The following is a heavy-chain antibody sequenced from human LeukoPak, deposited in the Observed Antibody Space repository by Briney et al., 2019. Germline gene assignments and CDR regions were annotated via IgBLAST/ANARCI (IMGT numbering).Heavy chain of an antibody. CDR3: ARDKGSGSYYPFDY. D-gene: IGHD3-10*01. V-gene: IGHV3-48*03. CDR2: ISNSGSTV. Sequence: PGGSLRLPCAASGFTFSGYEMNWVRQAPGKGLEWISYISNSGSTVYYADSVKGRFTISRDNAKNSLFLQLNSLRAEDTAVYYCARDKGSGSYYPFDYWGQGTLVTVSS. CDR1: GFTFSGYE. J-gene: IGHJ4*02.